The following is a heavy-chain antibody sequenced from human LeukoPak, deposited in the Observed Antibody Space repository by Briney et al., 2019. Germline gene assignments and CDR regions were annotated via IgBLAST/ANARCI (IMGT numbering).Heavy chain of an antibody. Sequence: SETLSLTCTVSGDSINSYCWSWIRQPPGKGLEWIGYNCYSGSTNYNPSLRSRVTISVDTSRNHFSLNLSSVTAADTAVYYCARVPNQSKYSIGNYWGQGTLVTVSS. CDR1: GDSINSYC. J-gene: IGHJ4*02. CDR3: ARVPNQSKYSIGNY. V-gene: IGHV4-59*01. CDR2: NCYSGST. D-gene: IGHD1-14*01.